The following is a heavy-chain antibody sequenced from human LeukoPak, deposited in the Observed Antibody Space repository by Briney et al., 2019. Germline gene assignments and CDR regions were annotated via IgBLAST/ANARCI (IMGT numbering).Heavy chain of an antibody. Sequence: GGSLRLSCEASGSIFDDYVMYWVRQVPGKGLEWVSGITWDGYKIDYVESVKGRFTISRDNARNSLFLQMNRVRVEDTAFYYCVKGYSSSWSGYFDSWGQGILVTVAS. CDR1: GSIFDDYV. V-gene: IGHV3-9*01. J-gene: IGHJ4*02. CDR3: VKGYSSSWSGYFDS. CDR2: ITWDGYKI. D-gene: IGHD5-18*01.